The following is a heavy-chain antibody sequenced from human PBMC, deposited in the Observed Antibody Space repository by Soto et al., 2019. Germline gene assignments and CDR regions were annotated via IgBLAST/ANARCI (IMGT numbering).Heavy chain of an antibody. V-gene: IGHV1-69*02. CDR3: ASGRTIFDP. Sequence: SVKVSCKASGATFSRYTISWVRQAPGQGLEWMXRIIHXLGIANYAQKXXGRVTITXXKSKSTAYMELSSMRSEDTAVYYCASGRTIFDPWGQGTLVTVSS. CDR1: GATFSRYT. CDR2: IIHXLGIA. J-gene: IGHJ5*02.